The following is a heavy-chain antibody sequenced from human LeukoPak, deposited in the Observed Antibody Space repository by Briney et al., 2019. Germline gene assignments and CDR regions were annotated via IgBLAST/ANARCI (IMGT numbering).Heavy chain of an antibody. CDR1: GFTFSSYA. J-gene: IGHJ4*02. Sequence: GGSLTLSCAASGFTFSSYAMSWVRQAPGKGLEWVSAISGSGGSTYYADSVKGRFTISRDNSKNTLYLQMNSLRAEDTAVYYCAKDGRTHSGSYDFDYWGQGTLVTVSS. CDR2: ISGSGGST. D-gene: IGHD1-26*01. CDR3: AKDGRTHSGSYDFDY. V-gene: IGHV3-23*01.